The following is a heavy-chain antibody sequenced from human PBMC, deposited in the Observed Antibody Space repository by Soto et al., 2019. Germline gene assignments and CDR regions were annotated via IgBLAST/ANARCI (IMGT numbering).Heavy chain of an antibody. V-gene: IGHV4-30-2*01. CDR2: IYHSGST. Sequence: QLQLQESGSGLGKPSQTLSLTCAVSGGSISSGGYSWSWIRQPPGKGLEWIGYIYHSGSTYYNPSLKSRVTISVDRSKNQFSLKLSSVTAADTAVYYCARADGYGSGSTNPYYFDYWGQGTLVTVSS. D-gene: IGHD3-10*01. J-gene: IGHJ4*02. CDR1: GGSISSGGYS. CDR3: ARADGYGSGSTNPYYFDY.